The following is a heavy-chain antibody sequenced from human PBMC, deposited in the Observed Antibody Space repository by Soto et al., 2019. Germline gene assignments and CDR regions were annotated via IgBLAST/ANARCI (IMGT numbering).Heavy chain of an antibody. CDR3: ARAFGSTMPSLF. Sequence: RSLTCTVSGGPISSYYWSWIRQPPGKGLEWIGYIYYTGSTNYNPSLKSRVTISVDTSKNQFSLKLSSVTAADTAVYYCARAFGSTMPSLFWGQGTLVTVSS. D-gene: IGHD3-16*02. J-gene: IGHJ4*02. CDR1: GGPISSYY. CDR2: IYYTGST. V-gene: IGHV4-59*01.